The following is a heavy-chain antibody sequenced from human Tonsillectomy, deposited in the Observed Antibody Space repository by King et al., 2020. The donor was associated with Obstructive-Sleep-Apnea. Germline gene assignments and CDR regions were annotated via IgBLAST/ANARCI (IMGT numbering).Heavy chain of an antibody. Sequence: QVQLQEAGPGLVKPSETLSLTCTVSAYSLSSGYYWGWIRQPPGKGLEWIGSIYQSGSTYYNPSLKSRVTISVDTSKNQFSLRLTSVTAADTAVYYCARDRGCGGGSCLEWYFDLWGRGTPVTVSS. CDR2: IYQSGST. D-gene: IGHD2-15*01. V-gene: IGHV4-38-2*02. J-gene: IGHJ2*01. CDR1: AYSLSSGYY. CDR3: ARDRGCGGGSCLEWYFDL.